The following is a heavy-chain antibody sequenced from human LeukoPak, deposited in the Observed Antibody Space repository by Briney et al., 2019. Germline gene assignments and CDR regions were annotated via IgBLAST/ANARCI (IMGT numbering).Heavy chain of an antibody. CDR3: ARDHRMPGIAVAGAYYFDY. D-gene: IGHD6-19*01. V-gene: IGHV1-69*13. J-gene: IGHJ4*02. CDR2: IIPIFGTA. Sequence: SVKVSCKASGGTFSSYAINWVRQAPGQGLEWMGGIIPIFGTANYAQKFQGRVTITADESTSTAYMELSSLRSEDTAVYYCARDHRMPGIAVAGAYYFDYWGQGTLVTVSS. CDR1: GGTFSSYA.